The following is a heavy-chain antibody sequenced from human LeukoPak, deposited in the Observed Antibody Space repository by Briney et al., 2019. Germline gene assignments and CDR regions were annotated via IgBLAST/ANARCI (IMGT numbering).Heavy chain of an antibody. CDR1: GFTFSSYA. Sequence: PGGSLRLSCAASGFTFSSYAMSWVRQAPGKGLEWVSVIYSGGSTYYADSVKGRFTISRHNSKNTLYLQMNSLRAEDTAVYYCARVHEYQLLPYYYYGMDVWGQGTTVTVSS. CDR2: IYSGGST. D-gene: IGHD2-2*01. CDR3: ARVHEYQLLPYYYYGMDV. J-gene: IGHJ6*02. V-gene: IGHV3-53*04.